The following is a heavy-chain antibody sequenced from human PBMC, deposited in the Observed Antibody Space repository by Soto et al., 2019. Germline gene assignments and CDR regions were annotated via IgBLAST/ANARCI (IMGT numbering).Heavy chain of an antibody. CDR1: GYTFTSYG. CDR2: ISAYNGNT. Sequence: ASVKVSCKASGYTFTSYGISWVRQAPGQGLEWMGWISAYNGNTNYAQKLQGRVTMTTDTSTSTAYMELRSLRSDDTAVYYCARYLTPAGAVVTTQFYDYWGQGTLVTVSS. J-gene: IGHJ4*02. CDR3: ARYLTPAGAVVTTQFYDY. V-gene: IGHV1-18*04. D-gene: IGHD6-19*01.